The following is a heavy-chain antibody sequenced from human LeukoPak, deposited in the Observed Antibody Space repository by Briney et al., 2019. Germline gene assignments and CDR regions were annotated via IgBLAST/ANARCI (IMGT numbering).Heavy chain of an antibody. CDR2: ISWNSGSI. J-gene: IGHJ4*02. V-gene: IGHV3-9*01. CDR1: GFTFDDYA. CDR3: AKDASHYYDSSAIDY. D-gene: IGHD3-22*01. Sequence: GGSLRLSCAASGFTFDDYAMHWVRHAPGKGLEWVSGISWNSGSIGYADSVKGRFTISRDNAKNSLYLQMNSLRAEDTALYYCAKDASHYYDSSAIDYWGQGTLVTVSS.